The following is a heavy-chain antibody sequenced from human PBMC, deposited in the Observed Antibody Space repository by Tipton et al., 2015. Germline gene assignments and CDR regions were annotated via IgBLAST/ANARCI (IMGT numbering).Heavy chain of an antibody. D-gene: IGHD3-9*01. Sequence: LRLSCNVSGGSITSYYWSWIRQPPGKGLEWIGYIYYSGSTKYSPSLKSRVTISVDTSKTQFSLKMSSVTAADTAVYYCACQDYDSLTRDYQTVDYWGQGTLVTVSS. CDR1: GGSITSYY. J-gene: IGHJ4*02. CDR3: ACQDYDSLTRDYQTVDY. CDR2: IYYSGST. V-gene: IGHV4-59*08.